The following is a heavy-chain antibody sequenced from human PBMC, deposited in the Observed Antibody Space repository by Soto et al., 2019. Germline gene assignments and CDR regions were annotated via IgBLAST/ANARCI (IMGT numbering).Heavy chain of an antibody. Sequence: AVSLRRSFASSGLTFGSYWMHLVRQAPGKGLVWVSRINSDGSSTSYADCVKGRFTIYRDNDKNTMYLQMKSLRAEDTAVYYCARAKAWYSSSSPWFDPWGQGTLVTVSS. CDR1: GLTFGSYW. V-gene: IGHV3-74*01. CDR2: INSDGSST. J-gene: IGHJ5*02. CDR3: ARAKAWYSSSSPWFDP. D-gene: IGHD6-13*01.